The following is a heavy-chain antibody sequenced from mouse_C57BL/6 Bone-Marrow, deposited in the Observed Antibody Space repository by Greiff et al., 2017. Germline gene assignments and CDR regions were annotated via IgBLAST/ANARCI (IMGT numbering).Heavy chain of an antibody. CDR3: AREGHGSGYDWYFDV. D-gene: IGHD1-1*01. V-gene: IGHV1-69*01. CDR1: GYTFTSYW. Sequence: VQLQQPGAELVMPGASVKLSCKASGYTFTSYWMHWVKQRPGQGLEWIGEIDPSDSYTNYNQKFKGKSTVTVDKSSSPAYMQLSSLTSKDSAVYCCAREGHGSGYDWYFDVWGTGTTVTVSS. CDR2: IDPSDSYT. J-gene: IGHJ1*03.